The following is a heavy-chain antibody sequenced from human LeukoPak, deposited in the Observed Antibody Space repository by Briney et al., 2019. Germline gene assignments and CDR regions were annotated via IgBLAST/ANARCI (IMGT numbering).Heavy chain of an antibody. Sequence: GGSLRLSCAASGLTFSNDGRKWVRQAPGKGLEWVSAIFASGGDTRYADSVRGRFTISRDDSRNTLFLQMNSPTADDTAVYYCAKDPNGDYVGAFDFWGQGTMVTVSS. CDR2: IFASGGDT. J-gene: IGHJ3*01. V-gene: IGHV3-23*01. CDR1: GLTFSNDG. D-gene: IGHD4-17*01. CDR3: AKDPNGDYVGAFDF.